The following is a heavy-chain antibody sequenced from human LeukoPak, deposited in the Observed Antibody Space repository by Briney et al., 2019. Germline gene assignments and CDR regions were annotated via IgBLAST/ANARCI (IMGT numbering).Heavy chain of an antibody. D-gene: IGHD3-22*01. J-gene: IGHJ4*02. CDR3: ARDDSYDSSGYSFDY. CDR1: GGSISSYY. V-gene: IGHV4-59*01. CDR2: IYYSGST. Sequence: PSETLSLTCTVSGGSISSYYWSWIRQPPGKGLEWIGYIYYSGSTNYNPSLKSRVTISVDTSKNQFSLKLSPVTAADTAVYYCARDDSYDSSGYSFDYWGQGTLVTVSS.